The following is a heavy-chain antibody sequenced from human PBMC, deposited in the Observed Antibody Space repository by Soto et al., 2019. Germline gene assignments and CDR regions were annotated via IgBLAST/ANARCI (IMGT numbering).Heavy chain of an antibody. V-gene: IGHV3-30*18. CDR1: GFTFSSYG. CDR2: ISYDGSNK. J-gene: IGHJ4*02. D-gene: IGHD4-17*01. Sequence: QVQLVESGGGVVQPGRSLRLSCAASGFTFSSYGMHWVRQAPGKGLEWVAVISYDGSNKYYADSVKGRFTISRDNSKNTLYLQMNSLRAEDTAVYYCAKDRGDYGDFGYWGQGTLVTVSP. CDR3: AKDRGDYGDFGY.